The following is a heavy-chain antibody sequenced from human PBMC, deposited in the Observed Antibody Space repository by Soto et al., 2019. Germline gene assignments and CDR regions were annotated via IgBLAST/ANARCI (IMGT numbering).Heavy chain of an antibody. V-gene: IGHV1-2*02. CDR1: GYTFTGYY. CDR2: INPNSGGT. D-gene: IGHD1-7*01. CDR3: ARDPVYGWNYDQRAPGLFFDY. Sequence: ASVKVSCKASGYTFTGYYMHCVRQAPGQGLEWMGWINPNSGGTNYAQKFQGRVTMTRDTSISTAYMELSRLRSDDTAVYYCARDPVYGWNYDQRAPGLFFDYWGQGTLVTVSS. J-gene: IGHJ4*02.